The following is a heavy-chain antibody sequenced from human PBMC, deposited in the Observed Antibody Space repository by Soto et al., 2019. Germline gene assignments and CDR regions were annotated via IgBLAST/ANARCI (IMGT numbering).Heavy chain of an antibody. J-gene: IGHJ4*02. CDR1: GSSTSSYY. V-gene: IGHV4-59*01. D-gene: IGHD3-22*01. CDR3: ARYKHTSVFYALDY. CDR2: IYHSGST. Sequence: SETLSLTCTLSGSSTSSYYWSWIPQSPGKALEWIGYIYHSGSTNYKPSLKSRVTIPLDTSKNQFSLKLSSVTAAYTAVYYCARYKHTSVFYALDYWGQGTLVTVPS.